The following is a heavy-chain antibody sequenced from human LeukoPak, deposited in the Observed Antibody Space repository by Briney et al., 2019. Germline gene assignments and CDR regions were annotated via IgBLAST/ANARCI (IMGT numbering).Heavy chain of an antibody. Sequence: GGSLRLSCAASGLASGFTFSNYGMHWVRQAPGKGLEWVAVISYDGSNKYYADSVKGRFTISRDNSKNTLYLQMNSLRAEDTAVYYCANLPLWGQGTLVTVSS. V-gene: IGHV3-30*18. J-gene: IGHJ4*02. CDR2: ISYDGSNK. CDR3: ANLPL. CDR1: GFTFSNYG.